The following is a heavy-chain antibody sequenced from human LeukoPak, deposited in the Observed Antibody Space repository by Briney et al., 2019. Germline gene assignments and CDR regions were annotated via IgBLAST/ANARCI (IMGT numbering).Heavy chain of an antibody. CDR1: GFTFSNHG. V-gene: IGHV3-23*01. Sequence: GGSLRLSCAASGFTFSNHGMNWVRQAPGKGLEWVSGISPSGDITYYADSVKGRFTISRDNSKNTLYLEVISLTADDTAVYYCARDGGVVITWGSYMDVWGKGTTVTISS. D-gene: IGHD3-16*01. CDR2: ISPSGDIT. CDR3: ARDGGVVITWGSYMDV. J-gene: IGHJ6*03.